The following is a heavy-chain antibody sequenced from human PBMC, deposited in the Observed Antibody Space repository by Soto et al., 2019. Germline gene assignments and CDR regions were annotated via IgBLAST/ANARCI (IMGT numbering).Heavy chain of an antibody. CDR2: IIPFFGTS. V-gene: IGHV1-69*01. J-gene: IGHJ6*02. D-gene: IGHD2-21*01. CDR3: ARVRHITNDGMAG. CDR1: GGTFSSYP. Sequence: QVQLVQSGAEVKKPGSSVKVSCEASGGTFSSYPINWVRQAPGQGLEWMGVIIPFFGTSNYAQKFQGRVTITADDSTSTAYMELRSLRSDDPAVYYCARVRHITNDGMAGWGQGAAVPVSS.